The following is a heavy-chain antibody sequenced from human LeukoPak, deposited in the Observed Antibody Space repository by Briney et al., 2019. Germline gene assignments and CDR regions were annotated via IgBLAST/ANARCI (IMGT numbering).Heavy chain of an antibody. CDR1: GFIFTTSI. CDR2: IRALNGDT. Sequence: GTSVKVSCKASGFIFTTSIMQWVRQAPGQGLEWVGWIRALNGDTNYAQKFQGRVTLTTDTPTRTAYMELRSLRSDDTAVYYCARGSVVGAEYFQPWGQGTLVTVSS. J-gene: IGHJ1*01. D-gene: IGHD6-19*01. CDR3: ARGSVVGAEYFQP. V-gene: IGHV1-18*01.